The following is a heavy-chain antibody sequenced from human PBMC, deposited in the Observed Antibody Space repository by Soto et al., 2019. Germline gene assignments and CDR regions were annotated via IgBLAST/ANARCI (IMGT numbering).Heavy chain of an antibody. Sequence: QVQLQQSGPGLVKPSETLSLTCTVSSGPSSSHNWGWIRQSPGRGLEWIGYVYNTGGTSYNPSLTSRATISADTSANHISLTLSSLTAADTAIYYCVRQGIGNLHGLVDVWGQGTTVSVSS. CDR1: SGPSSSHN. CDR2: VYNTGGT. V-gene: IGHV4-59*08. J-gene: IGHJ6*02. CDR3: VRQGIGNLHGLVDV. D-gene: IGHD1-1*01.